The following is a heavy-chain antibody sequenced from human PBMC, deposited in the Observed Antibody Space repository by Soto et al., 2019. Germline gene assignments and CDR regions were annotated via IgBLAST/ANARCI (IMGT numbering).Heavy chain of an antibody. Sequence: GGSLRLSCAASGFTFSSYAMHWVRQAPGKGLEWVAVISYDGSNKYYADSVKGRFTISRDNSKNTLHLQMNSLRVEDTAVHYCARAEYCSGGRCYYNGMDVWGLGTTVTVS. CDR1: GFTFSSYA. D-gene: IGHD2-15*01. V-gene: IGHV3-30-3*01. CDR3: ARAEYCSGGRCYYNGMDV. J-gene: IGHJ6*02. CDR2: ISYDGSNK.